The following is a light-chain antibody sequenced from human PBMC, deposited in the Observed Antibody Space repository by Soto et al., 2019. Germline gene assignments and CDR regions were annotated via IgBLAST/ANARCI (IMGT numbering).Light chain of an antibody. CDR2: GAS. CDR3: QQYGSSLTWT. J-gene: IGKJ1*01. V-gene: IGKV3-20*01. CDR1: QSVSSSY. Sequence: EIVLTQSPGTLSLSPGERATLSCRASQSVSSSYLAWYQKKPGQGPRLLIYGASSRSTGIPDRFSGSGSETDFTLTISRLEAEDFAVYYCQQYGSSLTWTFGQGTKVEMK.